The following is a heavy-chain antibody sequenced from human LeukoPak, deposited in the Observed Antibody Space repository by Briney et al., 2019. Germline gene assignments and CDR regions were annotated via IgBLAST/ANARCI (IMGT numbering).Heavy chain of an antibody. CDR3: ARQDAAGTVDGYYYYYYMDV. V-gene: IGHV4-34*01. Sequence: PSETLPLTCAVYGGSFSGYYWSWIRQPPGKGLEWIGEINHSGSTNYNPSLKSRVTISVDTSKNQFSLKLSSVTAADTAVYYCARQDAAGTVDGYYYYYYMDVWGKGTTVTVSS. D-gene: IGHD6-13*01. CDR2: INHSGST. J-gene: IGHJ6*03. CDR1: GGSFSGYY.